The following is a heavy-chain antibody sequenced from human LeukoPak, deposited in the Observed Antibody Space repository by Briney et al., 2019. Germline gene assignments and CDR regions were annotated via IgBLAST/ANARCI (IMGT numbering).Heavy chain of an antibody. CDR1: GFNVSNKY. CDR2: IYSGGNT. CDR3: AKDSDYGGNFDY. J-gene: IGHJ4*02. D-gene: IGHD4-23*01. Sequence: GGSLRLSCAASGFNVSNKYMSWVRQAPGKGLEWVSIIYSGGNTYYADSVEGRFTISRDNSKNTVYLQMNSLRAEDTAVYYCAKDSDYGGNFDYWGQGTLVTVSS. V-gene: IGHV3-53*01.